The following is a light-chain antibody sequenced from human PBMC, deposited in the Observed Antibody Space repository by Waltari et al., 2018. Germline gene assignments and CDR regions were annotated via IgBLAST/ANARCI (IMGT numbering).Light chain of an antibody. CDR3: QQYYSTPPRT. V-gene: IGKV4-1*01. CDR2: WAS. Sequence: DIVMTQSPDSLAVSLGERATINCKSSQSVLYSSNNKNYLAWYQQKQGQPPKLLIYWASTRESGVPDRFSGSGSGTDFTLTISSLQAEDVAVYYCQQYYSTPPRTFGQGTKVEIK. CDR1: QSVLYSSNNKNY. J-gene: IGKJ1*01.